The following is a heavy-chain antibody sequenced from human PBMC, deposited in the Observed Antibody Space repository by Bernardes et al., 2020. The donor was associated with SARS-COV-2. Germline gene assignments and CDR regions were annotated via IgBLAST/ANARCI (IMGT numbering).Heavy chain of an antibody. CDR1: GFTFSSYG. CDR2: IWYDGSNK. V-gene: IGHV3-33*01. Sequence: GGSLRPSCAASGFTFSSYGLHWVRQAPGKGLEWVAVIWYDGSNKYYADSVKGRFTISRDNSKNTLYVQMNSLRAEDTAVYYCARDYGYYYGMDVWGQGTTVTVSS. D-gene: IGHD3-16*01. CDR3: ARDYGYYYGMDV. J-gene: IGHJ6*02.